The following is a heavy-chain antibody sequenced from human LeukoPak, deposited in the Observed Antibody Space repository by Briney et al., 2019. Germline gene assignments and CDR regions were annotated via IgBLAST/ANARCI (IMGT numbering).Heavy chain of an antibody. CDR3: AKDSRIAVAGTEGFDY. J-gene: IGHJ4*02. V-gene: IGHV3-23*01. CDR1: GLTFSSYA. CDR2: ISGSGGST. D-gene: IGHD6-19*01. Sequence: PGGSLRLSCAASGLTFSSYAMSWVRQAPGKGLEWVSAISGSGGSTYYADPVKGRFTISRDDSKNTLYLQMNSLRAEDTAVYYCAKDSRIAVAGTEGFDYWGQGTLVTVSS.